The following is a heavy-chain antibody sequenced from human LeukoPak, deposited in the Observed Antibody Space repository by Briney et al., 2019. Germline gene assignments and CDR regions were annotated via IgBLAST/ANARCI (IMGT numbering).Heavy chain of an antibody. CDR1: GGSFSGYY. CDR2: INHSGST. J-gene: IGHJ4*02. Sequence: PSETLSLTCAVYGGSFSGYYWSWIRQPPAKGLEWIGEINHSGSTNYNPPLKSRVTLSVDTSKNPLSLKLSSVAAADTAVYYCARGRHSSSWTDQSYFDYWGQGTLVTVSS. CDR3: ARGRHSSSWTDQSYFDY. V-gene: IGHV4-34*01. D-gene: IGHD6-13*01.